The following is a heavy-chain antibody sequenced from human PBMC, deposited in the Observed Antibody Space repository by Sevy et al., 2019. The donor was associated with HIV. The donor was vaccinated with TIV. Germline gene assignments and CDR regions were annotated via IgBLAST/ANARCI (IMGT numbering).Heavy chain of an antibody. J-gene: IGHJ3*02. Sequence: GGSLRLSCAASGFTFSSYEMNWVRQAPGKGLEWVSYISSSGSTIYYADSVKGRFTISRDNAKNSLYLQMNSLRAEDTAVYYCASAFSSYGPKYDAFDIWDQGTMVTVSS. CDR1: GFTFSSYE. V-gene: IGHV3-48*03. CDR3: ASAFSSYGPKYDAFDI. CDR2: ISSSGSTI. D-gene: IGHD5-18*01.